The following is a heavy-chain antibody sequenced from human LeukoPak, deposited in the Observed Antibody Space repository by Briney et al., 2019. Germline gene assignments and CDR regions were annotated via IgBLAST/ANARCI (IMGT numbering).Heavy chain of an antibody. V-gene: IGHV3-21*01. Sequence: PGGSLRLSCTASGFTFSDCDMNWFRQAPGKGLEWVSSISYRSSHMYYADSVKGRFTISRDNAEYSLYLQMNSLRAEDTAVYYCGRAFPPLRTAAAGDYWGQGTLVTVSS. J-gene: IGHJ4*02. CDR2: ISYRSSHM. D-gene: IGHD6-13*01. CDR1: GFTFSDCD. CDR3: GRAFPPLRTAAAGDY.